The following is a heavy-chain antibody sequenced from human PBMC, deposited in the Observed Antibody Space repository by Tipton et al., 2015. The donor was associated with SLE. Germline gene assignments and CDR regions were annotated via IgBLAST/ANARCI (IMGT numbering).Heavy chain of an antibody. D-gene: IGHD1/OR15-1a*01. V-gene: IGHV3-74*01. CDR3: AKFEKTTDFYLDS. J-gene: IGHJ4*02. CDR1: GFTFSTYW. Sequence: SLRLSCAASGFTFSTYWMHWVRQVPGKGLVWVSRINTDGSTTSYADFVKGRFSISIDKSKKTLFLQMNSLRVDDTATYYCAKFEKTTDFYLDSWGQGTLVSVSS. CDR2: INTDGSTT.